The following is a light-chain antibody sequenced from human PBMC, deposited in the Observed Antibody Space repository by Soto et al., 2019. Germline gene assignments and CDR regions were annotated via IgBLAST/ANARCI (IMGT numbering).Light chain of an antibody. CDR3: SSYTSSSLYV. CDR2: DVS. CDR1: SSDAGGSNY. Sequence: QSVLTQPASVSGSPGQSITISCTGTSSDAGGSNYVSWYQQLPGKAPKLMIYDVSDRPSGVSNRFSGSKSGNTASLTISGLQAEDEADYYCSSYTSSSLYVFGTGTKVTVL. J-gene: IGLJ1*01. V-gene: IGLV2-14*01.